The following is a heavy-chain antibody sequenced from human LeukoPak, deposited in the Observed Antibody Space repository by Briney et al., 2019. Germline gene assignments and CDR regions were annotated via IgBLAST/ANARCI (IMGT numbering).Heavy chain of an antibody. J-gene: IGHJ5*02. CDR1: GYSFTSYW. V-gene: IGHV5-51*01. CDR2: IYPGDSDT. CDR3: ARRNTRYFDRAHNENWFDP. D-gene: IGHD3-9*01. Sequence: GESLKISCKGSGYSFTSYWIGWVRQMPGKGLEWMGIIYPGDSDTRYSPSFQGQVTISADKSISTAYLQWSSLKASDTAMYYCARRNTRYFDRAHNENWFDPWGQGTLVTVSS.